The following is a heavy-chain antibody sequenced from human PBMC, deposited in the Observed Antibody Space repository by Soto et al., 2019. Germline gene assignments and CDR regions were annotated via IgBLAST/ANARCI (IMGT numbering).Heavy chain of an antibody. V-gene: IGHV4-39*01. D-gene: IGHD4-17*01. Sequence: SSQTLSLTSSVSGGSSSSRSYCWGWNRQPPGKGLEWIGNINHSGSTYYNPSLKSRVTISVDTSKNQFSLKLSSVTAADTAVYYCARYWAGMTTVTTAMSYFDYWGQGTLVTVSS. CDR1: GGSSSSRSYC. CDR2: INHSGST. J-gene: IGHJ4*02. CDR3: ARYWAGMTTVTTAMSYFDY.